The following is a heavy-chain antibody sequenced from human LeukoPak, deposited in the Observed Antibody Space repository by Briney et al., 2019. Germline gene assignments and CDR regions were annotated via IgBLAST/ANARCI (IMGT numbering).Heavy chain of an antibody. CDR3: ARWYYYGSGSLLLFDP. J-gene: IGHJ5*02. Sequence: GGSLRLSCAASGFTFSSYCMSWVRQAPWKGLEGGANIRQDGSEKYYVDSVKGRFTISRDNAKNSLYLQMNSLRAEDTAVYYCARWYYYGSGSLLLFDPWGQGPLVTVSS. V-gene: IGHV3-7*01. CDR2: IRQDGSEK. D-gene: IGHD3-10*01. CDR1: GFTFSSYC.